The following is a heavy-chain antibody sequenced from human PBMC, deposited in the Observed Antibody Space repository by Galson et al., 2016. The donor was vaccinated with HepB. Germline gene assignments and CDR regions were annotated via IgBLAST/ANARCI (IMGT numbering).Heavy chain of an antibody. CDR3: ASGRYSNLYYFYYMDV. CDR1: GGSISSSDYY. V-gene: IGHV4-61*02. CDR2: IYTSGNT. D-gene: IGHD4-11*01. Sequence: TLSLTCTVSGGSISSSDYYWSWIRQPAGKGLEWIGRIYTSGNTNYNPSHKSRVTISVDTSTNQFSLTLTSVTAADTAIYYCASGRYSNLYYFYYMDVWAKGTTVTVSS. J-gene: IGHJ6*03.